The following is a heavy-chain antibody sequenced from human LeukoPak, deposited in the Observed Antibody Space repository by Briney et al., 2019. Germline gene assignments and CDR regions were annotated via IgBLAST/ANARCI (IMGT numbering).Heavy chain of an antibody. V-gene: IGHV3-48*01. CDR3: AKDQGIAAAGDYYYGMDV. CDR2: ISSSSSTI. J-gene: IGHJ6*02. Sequence: GGSLRLSCAASGFTFSSYGMNWVRQAPGKGLEWVSYISSSSSTIYYADSVKGRFTISRDNSKNTLYLQMNSLRAEDTAVYYCAKDQGIAAAGDYYYGMDVWGQGTTVTVSS. D-gene: IGHD6-13*01. CDR1: GFTFSSYG.